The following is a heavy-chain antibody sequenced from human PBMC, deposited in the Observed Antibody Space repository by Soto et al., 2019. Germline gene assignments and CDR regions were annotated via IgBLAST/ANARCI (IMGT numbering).Heavy chain of an antibody. V-gene: IGHV3-48*02. CDR2: ISSSSSTI. CDR3: ARGGMTTVTTFIHAFDI. D-gene: IGHD4-17*01. J-gene: IGHJ3*02. Sequence: GSLRLSCAASGFTFSSYSMKWVRQAPGKGLEWVSYISSSSSTIYYADSVKGRFTISRDNAKNSLYLQMNSLRDEDTAVYYCARGGMTTVTTFIHAFDIWGQGTMVTVSS. CDR1: GFTFSSYS.